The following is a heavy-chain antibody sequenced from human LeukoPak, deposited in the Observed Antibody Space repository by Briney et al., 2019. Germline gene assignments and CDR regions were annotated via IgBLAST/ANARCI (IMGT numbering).Heavy chain of an antibody. D-gene: IGHD2-21*02. CDR3: ARDGDAGFFY. CDR2: INHSGST. Sequence: PSETLSLTCAVYGGSFSGYYWSWIRQPPGKGLEWIGEINHSGSTNYNPSLKSRVTISVDTSKNQFSLKLSSVTAADTAVYYCARDGDAGFFYWGQGTLVTVSS. V-gene: IGHV4-34*01. CDR1: GGSFSGYY. J-gene: IGHJ4*02.